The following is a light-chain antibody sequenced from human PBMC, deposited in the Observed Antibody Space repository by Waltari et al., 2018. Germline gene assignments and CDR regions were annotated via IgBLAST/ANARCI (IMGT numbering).Light chain of an antibody. CDR3: QQRSNWPLT. Sequence: EIVLTQSPATLSLSPGERATLSCRARQSVSSYLDWYQQKPGQAPRLLIYDASNRATGIPARFSGSGSGTDFTLTISSLEPEDFAVYYCQQRSNWPLTFGGGTKVEIK. J-gene: IGKJ4*01. V-gene: IGKV3-11*01. CDR2: DAS. CDR1: QSVSSY.